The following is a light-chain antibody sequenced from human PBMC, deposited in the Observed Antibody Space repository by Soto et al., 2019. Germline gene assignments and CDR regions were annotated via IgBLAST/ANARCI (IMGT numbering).Light chain of an antibody. J-gene: IGKJ4*01. CDR3: QQANSFPLT. CDR2: TGS. CDR1: QGISNW. V-gene: IGKV1-12*01. Sequence: DLQMTQSPSSVSASVGDRVSITCRASQGISNWLAWYQQKPGRAPKLLIYTGSSLQSGVPSRFSGTGSGTDFPLTISSLQPEDVATYCCQQANSFPLTFGGGTKVEIK.